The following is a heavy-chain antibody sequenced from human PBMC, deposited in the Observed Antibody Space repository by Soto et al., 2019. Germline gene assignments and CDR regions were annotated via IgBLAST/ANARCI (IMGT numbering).Heavy chain of an antibody. CDR2: ITSNSGTA. V-gene: IGHV3-9*01. J-gene: IGHJ2*01. D-gene: IGHD2-8*02. CDR1: GFIFDDFA. CDR3: AKSTGGENWFFDV. Sequence: EVQLVESGGGLVQPGRSLRLSCAASGFIFDDFAMHWVRQAPGRGLEWVSGITSNSGTALYADSVKGRFTISRDNAKNSLYLQMSSLRIEDTALYSCAKSTGGENWFFDVWGRGTLVTVSS.